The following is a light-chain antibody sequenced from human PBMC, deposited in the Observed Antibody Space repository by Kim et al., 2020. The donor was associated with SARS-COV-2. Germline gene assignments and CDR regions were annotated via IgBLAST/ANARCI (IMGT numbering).Light chain of an antibody. CDR1: SSDIGGYNY. CDR3: SSYTSNNTWV. V-gene: IGLV2-14*03. CDR2: DVS. Sequence: QSALTQPASVSGSPGQSITISCTGTSSDIGGYNYVSWYQQHPGKAPKLMIYDVSNRPSGVSNRFSGSKSGNTASLTISGLQAEDEDDYYCSSYTSNNTWVFGGGTQLTVL. J-gene: IGLJ3*02.